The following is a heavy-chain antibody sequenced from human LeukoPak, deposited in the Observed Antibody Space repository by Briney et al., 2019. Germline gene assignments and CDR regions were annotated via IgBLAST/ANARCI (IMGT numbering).Heavy chain of an antibody. Sequence: SETLSLTCTVSGGSISSSSYYWGWIRQPPGKGLEWIGSIYHSGSTYYNPSLKSRVTISVDTSKNQFSLKLSSVTAADTAVYYCARVTPGYCSGGSCYAVDYWGQGTLVTVSS. D-gene: IGHD2-15*01. CDR1: GGSISSSSYY. CDR3: ARVTPGYCSGGSCYAVDY. J-gene: IGHJ4*02. CDR2: IYHSGST. V-gene: IGHV4-39*07.